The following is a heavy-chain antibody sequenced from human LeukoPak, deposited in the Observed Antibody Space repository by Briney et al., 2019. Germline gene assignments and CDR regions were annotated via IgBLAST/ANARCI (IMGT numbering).Heavy chain of an antibody. J-gene: IGHJ1*01. CDR1: GYSFTSYW. V-gene: IGHV5-51*01. CDR2: IYPGDSDT. Sequence: GESLKISCKGSGYSFTSYWIGWVRQMPGKGLEWMGIIYPGDSDTRYSPSFQGQVTISADRSISTACLQWSSLKASDTAMYYCARHSSRLIRYCSGGSCYSPPYFQHWGQGTLVTVSS. D-gene: IGHD2-15*01. CDR3: ARHSSRLIRYCSGGSCYSPPYFQH.